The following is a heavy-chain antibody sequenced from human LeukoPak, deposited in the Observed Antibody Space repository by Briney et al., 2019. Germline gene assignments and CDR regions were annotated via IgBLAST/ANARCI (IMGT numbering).Heavy chain of an antibody. CDR2: INPSGGST. CDR3: ARDWLVRGVESWFDP. V-gene: IGHV1-46*01. J-gene: IGHJ5*02. D-gene: IGHD3-10*01. CDR1: GYTFTSYY. Sequence: GASVKVSCKASGYTFTSYYMHWVRQAPGQGLEWMGIINPSGGSTSYAQKFQGRVTMTRDTSTSTVYMELSSLRSEDTAVYYCARDWLVRGVESWFDPWGQGTLVTVSS.